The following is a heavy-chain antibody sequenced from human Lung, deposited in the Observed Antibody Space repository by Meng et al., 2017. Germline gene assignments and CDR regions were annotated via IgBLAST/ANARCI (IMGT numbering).Heavy chain of an antibody. CDR1: GGSFSGYY. CDR3: TRAPLPAGRGLKNWFEP. J-gene: IGHJ5*02. V-gene: IGHV4-34*01. D-gene: IGHD2-2*01. CDR2: ISHSGST. Sequence: QVQLQQWGAGLLKPSETLSLTCVVYGGSFSGYYWSWIRQPPGKGLEWIGEISHSGSTNYNPSLKSRVTISVDTSKNQSSLQLTSVTAADTAMYYCTRAPLPAGRGLKNWFEPWGQGTLVTVSS.